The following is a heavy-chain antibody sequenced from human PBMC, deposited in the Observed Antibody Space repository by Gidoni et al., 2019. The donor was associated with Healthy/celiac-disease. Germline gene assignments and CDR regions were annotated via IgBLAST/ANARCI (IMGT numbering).Heavy chain of an antibody. D-gene: IGHD3-10*01. Sequence: QVQLVQSGAEVKKPGASVKVSCKASGYTFTSYAMHWVRQAPGQRLEWMGWINAGNGNTKYSQKFQGRVTITRDTSASTAYMELSSLRSEDTAVYYCARASITMVRGATTGWFDPWGQGTLVTVSS. CDR1: GYTFTSYA. V-gene: IGHV1-3*01. CDR2: INAGNGNT. CDR3: ARASITMVRGATTGWFDP. J-gene: IGHJ5*02.